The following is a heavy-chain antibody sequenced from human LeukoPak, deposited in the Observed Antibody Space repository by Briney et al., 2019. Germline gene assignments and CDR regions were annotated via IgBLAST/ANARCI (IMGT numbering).Heavy chain of an antibody. CDR3: ARDNSLGERGVIIGY. J-gene: IGHJ4*02. V-gene: IGHV3-33*01. CDR1: GFTFNSYG. D-gene: IGHD3-10*01. Sequence: PGRSLRLSCAAAGFTFNSYGMHWVRQAPGKGLEWVAALWSVGCSKYYADSVKGRFPMSRDNSKNTLFLQMNSLRAEDTAVYYCARDNSLGERGVIIGYWGQGTLVTVSS. CDR2: LWSVGCSK.